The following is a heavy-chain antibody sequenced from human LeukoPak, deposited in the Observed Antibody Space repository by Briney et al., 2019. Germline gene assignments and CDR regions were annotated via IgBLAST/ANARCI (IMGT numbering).Heavy chain of an antibody. D-gene: IGHD4-17*01. V-gene: IGHV3-21*01. Sequence: GGSLRLSCAASGFTFSRYNMDWVRQAPGKGLEWVSFISSSGNYIYYADSVKGRFTISRDNAKNSLYLQMDSLRAEDTAVYYCARDVRTVTTSDFDYWGQGTLVTVSS. CDR2: ISSSGNYI. CDR3: ARDVRTVTTSDFDY. J-gene: IGHJ4*02. CDR1: GFTFSRYN.